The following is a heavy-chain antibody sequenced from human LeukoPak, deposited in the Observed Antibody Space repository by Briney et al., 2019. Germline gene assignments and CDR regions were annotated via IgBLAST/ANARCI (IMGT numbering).Heavy chain of an antibody. CDR2: IIPILGIA. V-gene: IGHV1-69*10. CDR1: GGTFSSYA. D-gene: IGHD6-19*01. CDR3: ARSKVDGWYDTSYFDY. J-gene: IGHJ4*02. Sequence: SVKVSCKASGGTFSSYAISWVRQAPGQGLEWMGGIIPILGIANYAQKFQGRVTITADKSTSTAYMELSSLRSEDTAVYYCARSKVDGWYDTSYFDYWGQGTLVTVSS.